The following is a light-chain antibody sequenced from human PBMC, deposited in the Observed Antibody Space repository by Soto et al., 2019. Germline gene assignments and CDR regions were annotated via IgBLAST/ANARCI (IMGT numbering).Light chain of an antibody. CDR3: QQYNNWPIT. J-gene: IGKJ5*01. CDR2: GAS. CDR1: QSVSSN. V-gene: IGKV3-15*01. Sequence: EILMTQSAATLSVSAGERATLSWGASQSVSSNLAWYQQKHGQAPRLLIYGASTRATGIPARFSGSGYGTEFNLTISSLQSEDFAVYYCQQYNNWPITFGQGTRLEIK.